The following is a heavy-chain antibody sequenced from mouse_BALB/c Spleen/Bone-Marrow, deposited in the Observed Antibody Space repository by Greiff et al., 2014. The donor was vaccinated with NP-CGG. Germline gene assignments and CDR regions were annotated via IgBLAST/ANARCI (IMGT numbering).Heavy chain of an antibody. J-gene: IGHJ1*01. CDR3: AREGGSLWYFDV. V-gene: IGHV3-6*02. Sequence: DVKLVESGPGLVKSSQSLSLTCSVTGYSITSGYYWNWIRQFPGNKLEWMGYISYDGSNNYNPSLKNRISITRDTSKNQFFLKLSSVTTEDTATYYCAREGGSLWYFDVWGAGTTVTVSS. CDR2: ISYDGSN. CDR1: GYSITSGYY.